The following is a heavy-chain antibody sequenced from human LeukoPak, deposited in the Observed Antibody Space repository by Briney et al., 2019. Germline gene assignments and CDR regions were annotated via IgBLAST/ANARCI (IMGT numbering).Heavy chain of an antibody. CDR3: VRGITVATGNWFDP. CDR2: IYYSGST. J-gene: IGHJ5*02. CDR1: GGSISSGDYY. Sequence: SETLSLTCTVSGGSISSGDYYWSWIRQPPGKGLEWIGYIYYSGSTYYNPSLKSRVTISVDTSKNQFSLKLSSVTAADTAVYYCVRGITVATGNWFDPWGQGTLVTVSS. D-gene: IGHD4-23*01. V-gene: IGHV4-30-4*01.